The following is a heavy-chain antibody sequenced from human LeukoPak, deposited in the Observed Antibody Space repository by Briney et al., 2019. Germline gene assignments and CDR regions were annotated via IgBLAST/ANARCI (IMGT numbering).Heavy chain of an antibody. CDR1: GGSISSHY. D-gene: IGHD2-2*01. V-gene: IGHV4-4*07. CDR3: AREDTSAWYCSSTSCYADYYYMDV. J-gene: IGHJ6*03. Sequence: SETLSLTCTVSGGSISSHYWSWIRQPAGKGLEWIGRIYTSGSTNYNPSLKSRVTMSVDTSKNQFSLKLSSVTAADTAVYYCAREDTSAWYCSSTSCYADYYYMDVWGKGTTVTVSS. CDR2: IYTSGST.